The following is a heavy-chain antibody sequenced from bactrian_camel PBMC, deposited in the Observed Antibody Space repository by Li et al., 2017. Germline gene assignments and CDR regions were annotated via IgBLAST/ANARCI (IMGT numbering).Heavy chain of an antibody. J-gene: IGHJ4*01. Sequence: QVQLVESGGGLVQAGGTLRLSCAASGSTYSTYCMAWFRQAPGKQREGVATFDSDGRPSYADPVKGRLTISQDKSKSNVYLQMNSLEPKDTAMYYCAAVPDLGHLTPIEALGVITPGQYWGQGTQVTVS. V-gene: IGHV3S53*01. CDR3: AAVPDLGHLTPIEALGVITPGQY. CDR1: GSTYSTYC. D-gene: IGHD3*01. CDR2: FDSDGRP.